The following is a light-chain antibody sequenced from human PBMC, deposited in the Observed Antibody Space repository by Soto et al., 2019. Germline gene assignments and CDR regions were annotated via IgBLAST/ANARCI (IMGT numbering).Light chain of an antibody. CDR3: QQYGSSPWT. J-gene: IGKJ1*01. V-gene: IGKV3-20*01. Sequence: EIVLTPSPCTLSLSPGERATLSCRPSQSVSSSYLAWYQQKPGQAPRLLIYGASSRATGIPDRFSGSGSGTDFTLTISRLEPEDFAVYYCQQYGSSPWTFGQGTKVDIK. CDR2: GAS. CDR1: QSVSSSY.